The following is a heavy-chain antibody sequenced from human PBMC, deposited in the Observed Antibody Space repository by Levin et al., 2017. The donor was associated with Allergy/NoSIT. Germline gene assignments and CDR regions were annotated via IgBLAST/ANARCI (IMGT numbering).Heavy chain of an antibody. D-gene: IGHD2-2*01. Sequence: SQTLSFTCTVSGGSISSGGYYWSWIRQHPGKGLEWIGYIYYSGSTYYNPSLKSRVTISVDTSKNQFSLKLSSVTAADTAVYYCARDCSSTSCYQDAFDIWGQGTMVTVSS. J-gene: IGHJ3*02. CDR2: IYYSGST. CDR3: ARDCSSTSCYQDAFDI. CDR1: GGSISSGGYY. V-gene: IGHV4-31*03.